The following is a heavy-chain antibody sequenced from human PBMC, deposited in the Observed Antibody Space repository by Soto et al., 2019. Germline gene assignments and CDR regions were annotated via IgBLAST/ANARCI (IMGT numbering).Heavy chain of an antibody. CDR2: IDSSGEK. CDR1: GLSITDSEMG. D-gene: IGHD6-25*01. Sequence: QVTLKESGPVLVKPTETLTLRCTVSGLSITDSEMGVSWIRQPPGQPLEWLAHIDSSGEKSYRTFLKSRLAISKDTSKSQIVLTMTNMDPADTATYYCARSHLAATVSPWFDPWGQGIPVTVSS. J-gene: IGHJ5*02. V-gene: IGHV2-26*01. CDR3: ARSHLAATVSPWFDP.